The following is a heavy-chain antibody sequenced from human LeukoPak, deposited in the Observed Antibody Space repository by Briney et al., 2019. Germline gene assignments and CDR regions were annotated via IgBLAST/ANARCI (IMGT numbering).Heavy chain of an antibody. CDR2: IKEDASEI. V-gene: IGHV3-7*04. D-gene: IGHD1-14*01. CDR1: GFTFSTYW. CDR3: ARARIDY. J-gene: IGHJ4*02. Sequence: LPGGSLRLSCAGSGFTFSTYWMTWVRKAPGKGLEWVATIKEDASEIYYADSVKGRFTISRDNAKNSLHLLMNSLIAEDTAMYYCARARIDYWGQGTLVTVSS.